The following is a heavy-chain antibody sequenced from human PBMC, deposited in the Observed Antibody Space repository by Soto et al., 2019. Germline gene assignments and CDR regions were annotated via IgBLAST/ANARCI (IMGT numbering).Heavy chain of an antibody. CDR3: TRQALQYCGGDCYRLPSFDL. J-gene: IGHJ2*01. D-gene: IGHD2-21*02. CDR1: GFTFSGSA. CDR2: IRSKANNYAT. Sequence: EVQLVESGGGLVQPGGSLKLSCAASGFTFSGSAMHWVRQASGKGLEWVGRIRSKANNYATVYAASVKGRFTISRDDSKNTSNLQMTSLKTEDTAVYSCTRQALQYCGGDCYRLPSFDLWGRGTLVTVSS. V-gene: IGHV3-73*02.